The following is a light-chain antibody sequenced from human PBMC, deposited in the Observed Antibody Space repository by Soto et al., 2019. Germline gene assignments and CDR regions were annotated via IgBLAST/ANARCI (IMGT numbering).Light chain of an antibody. CDR1: RSVSGAY. CDR3: QQYGNSRYA. V-gene: IGKV3-20*01. CDR2: AAS. J-gene: IGKJ2*01. Sequence: DIVLMQSPGTLSLSPGERATLSCRTSRSVSGAYLAWYQQKPGQAPRLLIYAASSRATGIPDRFSGSVSGTDFTLTINRLEPDDFAVYYCQQYGNSRYAFGQGTKLEI.